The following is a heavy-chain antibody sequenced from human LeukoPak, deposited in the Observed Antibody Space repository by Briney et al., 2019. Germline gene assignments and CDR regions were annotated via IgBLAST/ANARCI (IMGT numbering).Heavy chain of an antibody. CDR2: ISYSGTT. V-gene: IGHV4-59*08. CDR3: ARHGVYYASGSPSLDY. J-gene: IGHJ4*02. D-gene: IGHD3-10*01. Sequence: SETLSLTCSVSGGSIISYYWSWIRQPPGKGLEWIGYISYSGTTNYNPSLKSRVTISVDTSRNQFSLKLSSVTAADTAVYYCARHGVYYASGSPSLDYWGQGTLVTVSS. CDR1: GGSIISYY.